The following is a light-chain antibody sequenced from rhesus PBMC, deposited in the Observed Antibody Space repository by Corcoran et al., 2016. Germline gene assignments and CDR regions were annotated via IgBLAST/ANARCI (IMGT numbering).Light chain of an antibody. CDR3: QQYNNWPS. V-gene: IGKV3S9*01. Sequence: EIVMTQSPATLSLSPGERATLSCRASTSVSSYVAWSQQKPEQAPRLLIYGASSRATGIPDRLSGSGSGTDFTLTISSLEPEDFAVYYCQQYNNWPSFGQGTKVEIK. CDR2: GAS. CDR1: TSVSSY. J-gene: IGKJ2*01.